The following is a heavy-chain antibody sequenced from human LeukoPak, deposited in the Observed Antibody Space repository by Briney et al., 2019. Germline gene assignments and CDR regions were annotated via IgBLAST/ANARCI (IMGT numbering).Heavy chain of an antibody. Sequence: GGSLRLSCAASGFTFSTYAIHWVRQAPGKGLEWVSAISGSGGSTYYADSVKGRFTISRDNSKNTLYLQMNSLRAEDTAVYYCAKDVDTAMPHDAFDIWGQGTMVTVSS. CDR1: GFTFSTYA. CDR2: ISGSGGST. V-gene: IGHV3-23*01. D-gene: IGHD5-18*01. J-gene: IGHJ3*02. CDR3: AKDVDTAMPHDAFDI.